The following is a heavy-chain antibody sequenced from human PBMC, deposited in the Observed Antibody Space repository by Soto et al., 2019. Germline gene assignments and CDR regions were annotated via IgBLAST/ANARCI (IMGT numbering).Heavy chain of an antibody. D-gene: IGHD2-15*01. J-gene: IGHJ4*02. CDR2: ISAYNGNT. Sequence: GASVKVSCKASGYAFTSYGISWVRQAPGQGLEWMGWISAYNGNTNYAQKLQGRVTMTTDTSTSTAYMELRSLRSDDTAVYYCASDGGYCSGGSCYGRSDYFAYRGQGSLVTVSS. CDR1: GYAFTSYG. CDR3: ASDGGYCSGGSCYGRSDYFAY. V-gene: IGHV1-18*01.